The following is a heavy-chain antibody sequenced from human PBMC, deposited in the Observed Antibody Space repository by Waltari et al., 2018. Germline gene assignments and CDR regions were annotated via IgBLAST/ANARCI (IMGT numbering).Heavy chain of an antibody. D-gene: IGHD2-21*01. CDR3: ARDGVAEMDY. J-gene: IGHJ4*02. CDR2: IYYSGST. Sequence: QLQLQESGPGLVKPSETPSLTCTVSGGSISSSSYYWGWIRQPPGKGLEWIGSIYYSGSTYYNPSLKSRVTISVDTSKNQFSLKLSSVTAADTAVYYCARDGVAEMDYWGQGTLVTVSS. V-gene: IGHV4-39*07. CDR1: GGSISSSSYY.